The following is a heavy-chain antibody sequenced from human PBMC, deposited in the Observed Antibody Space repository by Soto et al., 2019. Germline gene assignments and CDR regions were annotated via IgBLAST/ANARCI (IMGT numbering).Heavy chain of an antibody. CDR3: ARHSYYDFQPGRTGDYFDY. D-gene: IGHD3-3*01. J-gene: IGHJ4*02. V-gene: IGHV4-61*01. CDR1: GGSISSGNFY. CDR2: IYYSGST. Sequence: SETLSLTCTVSGGSISSGNFYWSWIRQPPGKGLEWIGYIYYSGSTNYSPSLKSRVTISVDTSKNPFSLKLSSVTAADTAVYYCARHSYYDFQPGRTGDYFDYWGQGTLVTVSS.